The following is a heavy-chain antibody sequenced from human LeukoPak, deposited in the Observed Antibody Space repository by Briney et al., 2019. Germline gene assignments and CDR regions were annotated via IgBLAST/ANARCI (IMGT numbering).Heavy chain of an antibody. J-gene: IGHJ4*02. CDR3: ATLGVGTDLDY. Sequence: SETLSLTCTVSGGSTSSGDYYWSWIRQPPGKGLEWIGYIYYSGSTNYNPSLKSRVTISVDTSKNQFSLKLSSVTAVDTAVYYCATLGVGTDLDYWGQGTLVTVSA. CDR2: IYYSGST. CDR1: GGSTSSGDYY. V-gene: IGHV4-30-4*01. D-gene: IGHD2-15*01.